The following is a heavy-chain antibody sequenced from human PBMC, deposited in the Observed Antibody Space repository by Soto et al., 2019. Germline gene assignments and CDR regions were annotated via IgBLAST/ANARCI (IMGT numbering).Heavy chain of an antibody. Sequence: SETLSLTCTVSGGSISSSSYYWGWIRQPPGKGLEWIGSIYYSGSTYYNPSLKSRVTISVDTSKNQFSLKLSSVTAADTAVYYCARQQMFTYYYGSGSNWFDPWGQGTLVTVPQ. CDR2: IYYSGST. CDR1: GGSISSSSYY. V-gene: IGHV4-39*01. CDR3: ARQQMFTYYYGSGSNWFDP. D-gene: IGHD3-10*01. J-gene: IGHJ5*02.